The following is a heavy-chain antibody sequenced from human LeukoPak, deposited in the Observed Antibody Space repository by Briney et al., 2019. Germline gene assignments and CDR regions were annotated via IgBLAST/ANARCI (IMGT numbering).Heavy chain of an antibody. D-gene: IGHD3-9*01. CDR2: IYPGDSDT. V-gene: IGHV5-51*01. Sequence: KASGGTFSSYAISWVRQMPGKGLEWMGIIYPGDSDTRYSPSFQGQVTISADKSISTAYLQWSSLKASDTAMYYCARHNYAILKKGAFDYWGQGTMVTVSS. J-gene: IGHJ3*01. CDR1: GGTFSSYA. CDR3: ARHNYAILKKGAFDY.